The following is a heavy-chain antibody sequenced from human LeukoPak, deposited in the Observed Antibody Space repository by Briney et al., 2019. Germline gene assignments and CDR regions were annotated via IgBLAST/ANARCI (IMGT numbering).Heavy chain of an antibody. V-gene: IGHV4-59*08. D-gene: IGHD3-9*01. CDR3: ARRHYDVLTGHSAHFDY. CDR1: GGSISSYY. Sequence: PSETLSLTCTVSGGSISSYYWSWIRQSPGKGLEWIGYTYYSGSANYNPSLKSRVTISVDTSKNQFSLKLSSVTAADTAVYYCARRHYDVLTGHSAHFDYWGQGTLVTVSP. J-gene: IGHJ4*02. CDR2: TYYSGSA.